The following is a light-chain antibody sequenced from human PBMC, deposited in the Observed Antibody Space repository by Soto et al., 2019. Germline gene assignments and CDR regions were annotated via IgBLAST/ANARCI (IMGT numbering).Light chain of an antibody. Sequence: SYELTQPLSVSVALGQTAKITCGGNNIGNKNVHWYQQRPGQPPVLVIYRDSGRPSGIPERFSGSNSGNTATLTISRAQTGDEADYYCQVWDINIVLFGGGTKLTVL. CDR1: NIGNKN. CDR2: RDS. CDR3: QVWDINIVL. V-gene: IGLV3-9*01. J-gene: IGLJ2*01.